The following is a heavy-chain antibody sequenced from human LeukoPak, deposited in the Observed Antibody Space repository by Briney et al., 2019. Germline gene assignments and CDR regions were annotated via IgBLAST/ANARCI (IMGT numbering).Heavy chain of an antibody. V-gene: IGHV3-23*01. J-gene: IGHJ4*02. CDR1: GFSFSSYA. D-gene: IGHD3-10*01. Sequence: GGSLRLSCAASGFSFSSYAMSWVRQAPGKGLEWVSGISNSGYSTYYADSVKGRFTISRDNSKNTLYLQMNSLRAEDTAVYYCARDYEPYYYGSGSPDYWGQGTLVTVSS. CDR2: ISNSGYST. CDR3: ARDYEPYYYGSGSPDY.